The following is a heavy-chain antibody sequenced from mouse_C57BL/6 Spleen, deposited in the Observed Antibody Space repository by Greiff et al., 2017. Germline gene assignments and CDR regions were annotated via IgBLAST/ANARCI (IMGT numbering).Heavy chain of an antibody. Sequence: EVKLVESGGDLVKPGGSLKLSCAASGFTFSSYGMSWVRQTPDKMLEWVATISSGSSYTYYPDSVKGRFTISRDYAKNTLYLQMSRLKSEDTAMYYCARRTETAQATAMDYWGQGTSVTVSS. CDR2: ISSGSSYT. CDR3: ARRTETAQATAMDY. J-gene: IGHJ4*01. D-gene: IGHD3-2*02. CDR1: GFTFSSYG. V-gene: IGHV5-6*02.